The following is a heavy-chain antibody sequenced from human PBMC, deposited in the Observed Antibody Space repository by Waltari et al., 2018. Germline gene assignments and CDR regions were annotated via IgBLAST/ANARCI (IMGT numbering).Heavy chain of an antibody. Sequence: QVQLVQSGAEVEKPGASVKVSCKAIGYTFTRYGISWVRQAPGQGLEWMGWVSPHNGDTAYAQKLQGRVTMTTDRCMNTAYMEMRSLTPDDTAVYYCARGAPYGDYLPCDYWGQGTLVTVSS. D-gene: IGHD4-17*01. V-gene: IGHV1-18*04. CDR3: ARGAPYGDYLPCDY. CDR2: VSPHNGDT. J-gene: IGHJ4*02. CDR1: GYTFTRYG.